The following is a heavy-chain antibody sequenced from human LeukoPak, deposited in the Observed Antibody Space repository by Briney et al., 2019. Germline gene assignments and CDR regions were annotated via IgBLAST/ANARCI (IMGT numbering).Heavy chain of an antibody. CDR1: GFTFSSYA. CDR2: ISGSGYIT. D-gene: IGHD6-13*01. J-gene: IGHJ4*02. Sequence: GTSLRLSCAASGFTFSSYAMSWVRQAPGEGLEWVSGISGSGYITDYADSVKGRLTISRDNSQNTQYLQMDSPATEHTDVYYCAKDRRRSSSWLHFDYWGQGTLVTVSS. V-gene: IGHV3-23*01. CDR3: AKDRRRSSSWLHFDY.